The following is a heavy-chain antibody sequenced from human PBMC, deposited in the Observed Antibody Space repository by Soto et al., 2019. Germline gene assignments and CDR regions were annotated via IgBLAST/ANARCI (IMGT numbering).Heavy chain of an antibody. V-gene: IGHV4-30-4*01. CDR1: GGSISSAYYY. CDR2: IYDSGST. Sequence: QVQLQESGPGLVKPSQTLSLTCTVSGGSISSAYYYWSWIRQPPGKGLEWIGHIYDSGSTYSNPSLQRXXTXSXXTSKNQFSLKLSSVTAADTAVYYCARGPSGDKVDYWGQGTLVTVSS. J-gene: IGHJ4*02. CDR3: ARGPSGDKVDY. D-gene: IGHD7-27*01.